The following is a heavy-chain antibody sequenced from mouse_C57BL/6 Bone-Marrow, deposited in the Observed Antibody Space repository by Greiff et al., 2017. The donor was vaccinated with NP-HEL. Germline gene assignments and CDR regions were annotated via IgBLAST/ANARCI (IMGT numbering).Heavy chain of an antibody. CDR1: GFSFNTYA. CDR2: IRSKSNNYAT. Sequence: EVQLQESGGGLVQPKGSLKLSCAASGFSFNTYAMNWVRQAPGKGLEWVARIRSKSNNYATYYADSVKDRFTISRDDSESMLYLQMNNLKTEDTAMYYCVTSLREDYAMDYWGQGTSVTVSS. V-gene: IGHV10-1*01. CDR3: VTSLREDYAMDY. J-gene: IGHJ4*01. D-gene: IGHD2-12*01.